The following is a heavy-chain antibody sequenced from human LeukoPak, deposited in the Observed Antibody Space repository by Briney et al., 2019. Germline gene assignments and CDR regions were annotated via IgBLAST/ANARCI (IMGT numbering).Heavy chain of an antibody. Sequence: GGSLRLSCAASGFTFSSYAMSWVRQAPGKGLEWVSAISGSGGSTYYADSVKGRFTISRDNSKNTLYLQMNSLRAEDTAVYYCARDGIESGNKWELRNRYFQHWGQGTLVTVSS. J-gene: IGHJ1*01. CDR1: GFTFSSYA. CDR2: ISGSGGST. CDR3: ARDGIESGNKWELRNRYFQH. V-gene: IGHV3-23*01. D-gene: IGHD1-26*01.